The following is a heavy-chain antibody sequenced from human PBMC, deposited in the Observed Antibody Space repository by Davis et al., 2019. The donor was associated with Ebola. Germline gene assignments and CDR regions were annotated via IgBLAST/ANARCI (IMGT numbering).Heavy chain of an antibody. CDR3: TRDRDDSGWCIDY. V-gene: IGHV3-30-3*01. Sequence: PGGSLRLSCAASGFIFSDNAMHWVRQAPGKGLEWVAVISHDGGHEFYAESVRGRFTISRDNSNNTLFLQMSSLKTEDTAIYYCTRDRDDSGWCIDYWGQGTPVTVSS. D-gene: IGHD6-13*01. CDR1: GFIFSDNA. CDR2: ISHDGGHE. J-gene: IGHJ4*02.